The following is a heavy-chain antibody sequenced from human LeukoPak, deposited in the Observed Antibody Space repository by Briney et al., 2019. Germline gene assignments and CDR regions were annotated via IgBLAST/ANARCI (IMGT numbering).Heavy chain of an antibody. D-gene: IGHD1-26*01. Sequence: GASVKVSCKASGGTFSNYTINWVRQAPGQGLEWMGGIIPFFDTPNYAQKFQGRLTIIADETTSAAYMELSSPRPEDTAVYYCAREKWEPPYYYYGLDVWGQGTTVTVSS. CDR1: GGTFSNYT. V-gene: IGHV1-69*13. CDR2: IIPFFDTP. J-gene: IGHJ6*02. CDR3: AREKWEPPYYYYGLDV.